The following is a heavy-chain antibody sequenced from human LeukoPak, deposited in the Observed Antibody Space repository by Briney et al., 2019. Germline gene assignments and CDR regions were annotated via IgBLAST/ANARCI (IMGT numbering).Heavy chain of an antibody. CDR1: GITFSDYY. D-gene: IGHD6-13*01. J-gene: IGHJ4*02. CDR3: ASSSDAIPGTFDY. Sequence: GGSLRLSCAASGITFSDYYMNWIRQAPGKGLEWVSYIRSSGTSIYYADPVKGRFTISRDNAKNSLFLQMNSLRAEDTAVYYCASSSDAIPGTFDYWGQGALVTVSS. V-gene: IGHV3-11*04. CDR2: IRSSGTSI.